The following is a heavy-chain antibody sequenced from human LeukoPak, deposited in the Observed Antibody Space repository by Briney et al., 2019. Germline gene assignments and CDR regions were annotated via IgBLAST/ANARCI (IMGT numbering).Heavy chain of an antibody. D-gene: IGHD2-2*01. CDR3: ARDWDIVVVPAATIPFDP. CDR2: ISSSSSTI. J-gene: IGHJ5*02. CDR1: GFTFSSYA. V-gene: IGHV3-48*01. Sequence: GGSLRLSCAASGFTFSSYAMHWVRQAPGKGLEWVSYISSSSSTIYYADSVKGRFTISRDNAKNSLYLQMNSLRAEDTAVYYCARDWDIVVVPAATIPFDPWGQGTLVTVSS.